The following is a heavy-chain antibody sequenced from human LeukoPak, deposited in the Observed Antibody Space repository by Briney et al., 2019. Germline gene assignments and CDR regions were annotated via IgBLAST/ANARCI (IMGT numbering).Heavy chain of an antibody. V-gene: IGHV3-30-3*01. CDR3: ARSTMVRGDYFDY. Sequence: PGGSLRLSCAASGFTFSSYAMHWVRQAPGKGLEWVAVISYDGSNKYYADSVKGRFTISRDNSKNTLYLQMNSLRAEDTAVYYCARSTMVRGDYFDYWGQATLVTVSS. D-gene: IGHD3-10*01. CDR2: ISYDGSNK. CDR1: GFTFSSYA. J-gene: IGHJ4*02.